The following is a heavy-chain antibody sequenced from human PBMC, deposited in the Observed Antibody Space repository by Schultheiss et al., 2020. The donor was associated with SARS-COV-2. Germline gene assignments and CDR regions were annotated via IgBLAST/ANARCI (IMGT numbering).Heavy chain of an antibody. J-gene: IGHJ5*02. Sequence: GGSLRLSCAASGFTFSSYWMSWVRQAPGKGLEWVANIKQDGSEKYYVDSVKGRFTISRDNAKNSLYLQMNSLRAEDTAVYYCAKGRVYDFWSGYYKSWGQGTLVTVSS. V-gene: IGHV3-7*01. D-gene: IGHD3-3*01. CDR3: AKGRVYDFWSGYYKS. CDR1: GFTFSSYW. CDR2: IKQDGSEK.